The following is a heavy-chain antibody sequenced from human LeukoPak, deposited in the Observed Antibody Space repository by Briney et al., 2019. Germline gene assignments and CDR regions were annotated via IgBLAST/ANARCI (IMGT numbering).Heavy chain of an antibody. CDR2: TYYRSTWYN. V-gene: IGHV6-1*01. CDR3: ARRLTQYDCFDP. D-gene: IGHD2-2*01. CDR1: GDSVSSNGVT. J-gene: IGHJ5*02. Sequence: SQTLSLTCAISGDSVSSNGVTWNWIRQSPSRGLEWLGRTYYRSTWYNDYAVSVRGRITVNPDTSKNQFSLHLNSVTPEDTSVYYCARRLTQYDCFDPWGQGILVTVSS.